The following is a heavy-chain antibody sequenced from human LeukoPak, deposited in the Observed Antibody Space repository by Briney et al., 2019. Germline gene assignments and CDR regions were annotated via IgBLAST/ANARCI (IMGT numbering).Heavy chain of an antibody. CDR1: GGSFSGYY. D-gene: IGHD2-2*02. J-gene: IGHJ5*02. CDR3: ARGGWGYCSSTSCYTETRNWFDP. Sequence: SETLSLTCAVYGGSFSGYYWSWIRQPPGKGLEWIGEINHSGSTNYNPSLKSRVTISVDTSKNQFSLKLSSVTAADTAVYYCARGGWGYCSSTSCYTETRNWFDPWGQGTLVTVSS. V-gene: IGHV4-34*01. CDR2: INHSGST.